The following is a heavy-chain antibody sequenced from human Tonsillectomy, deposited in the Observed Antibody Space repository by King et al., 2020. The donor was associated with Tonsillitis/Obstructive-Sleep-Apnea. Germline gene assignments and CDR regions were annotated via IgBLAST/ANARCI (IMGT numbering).Heavy chain of an antibody. CDR2: IIPILGIA. Sequence: VQLVESGAEVKKPGSSVKVSCKASGGTFSSSAITWVRQAPGQGLEWMGGIIPILGIAYYAQKFQGRVTITADKSTSTAYMELSSLRSEDTAVYYCARAPFIAAPSPMDVWGQGTTVTVSS. CDR3: ARAPFIAAPSPMDV. V-gene: IGHV1-69*10. CDR1: GGTFSSSA. J-gene: IGHJ6*02. D-gene: IGHD6-6*01.